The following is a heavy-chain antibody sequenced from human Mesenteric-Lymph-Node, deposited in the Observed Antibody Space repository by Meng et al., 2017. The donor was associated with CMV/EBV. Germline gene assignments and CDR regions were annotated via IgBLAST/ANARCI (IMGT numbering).Heavy chain of an antibody. CDR2: ISAYKGNT. CDR1: YTFGRYY. J-gene: IGHJ4*02. V-gene: IGHV1-18*01. CDR3: ARDPRPDADYLDY. D-gene: IGHD3-10*01. Sequence: YTFGRYYVNWVRQAPGQGLEWMGWISAYKGNTKSAQKFQSRVTMTTDTSTNTVYMELRSLRYDDTAVYFCARDPRPDADYLDYWGQGTLVTVSS.